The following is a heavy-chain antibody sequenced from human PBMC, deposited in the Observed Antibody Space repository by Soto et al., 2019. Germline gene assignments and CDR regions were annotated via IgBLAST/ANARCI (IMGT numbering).Heavy chain of an antibody. CDR3: ARHPDDYSNYRWFGP. CDR2: IRSSGST. J-gene: IGHJ5*02. CDR1: GGSISSTTYY. D-gene: IGHD4-4*01. V-gene: IGHV4-39*01. Sequence: QLQLQESGPGLVKPSETLSLTCTVSGGSISSTTYYCAWIRQPPGKGLEWIGSIRSSGSTYYSPSIKSLVTISVDTSQNQFSLSLTSVTAADTAVYYCARHPDDYSNYRWFGPWGQGTLVTVSS.